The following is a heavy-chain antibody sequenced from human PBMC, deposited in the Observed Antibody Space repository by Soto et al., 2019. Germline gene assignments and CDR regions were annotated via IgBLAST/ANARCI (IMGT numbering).Heavy chain of an antibody. CDR2: ISSSGSTI. D-gene: IGHD6-13*01. V-gene: IGHV3-11*01. CDR1: GFTFSDYY. J-gene: IGHJ4*02. Sequence: QVQLVESGGDLVKPGGSLRLSCAASGFTFSDYYINWIRQAPGKGLEWVSYISSSGSTISYADSVKGRFTISRDNAKNSLYLQVNSLRAEDTAVYYCARAPYSSSWYYFDYWGQGTLVTVSS. CDR3: ARAPYSSSWYYFDY.